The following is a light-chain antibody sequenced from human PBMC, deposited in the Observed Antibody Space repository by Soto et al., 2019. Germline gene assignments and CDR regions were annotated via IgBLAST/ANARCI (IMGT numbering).Light chain of an antibody. J-gene: IGLJ1*01. CDR2: EVN. V-gene: IGLV2-8*01. Sequence: QSALTQPPSASGSPAQSATISCTGTSSDVGAYNYVSWYQHHPGKAPKLMVYEVNKRPSGVPDRFSGSKSGNTASLTVSGLQAEDGADYYCTSHAGTINFPYIFGTGTKVTVL. CDR3: TSHAGTINFPYI. CDR1: SSDVGAYNY.